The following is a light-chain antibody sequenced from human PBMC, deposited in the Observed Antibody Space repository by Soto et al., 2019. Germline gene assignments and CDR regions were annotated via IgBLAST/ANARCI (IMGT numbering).Light chain of an antibody. CDR2: SSD. CDR3: AAWEDSLNAWA. CDR1: SSNIGRNT. Sequence: QSVLTQPPSASGTPGQRVTICCSGSSSNIGRNTVKWYRQLPGTAPKLLIGSSDQRPSGVPDRFSGSQSGTSAALAISGLQSEDEADYICAAWEDSLNAWAFGGGTKLTVL. V-gene: IGLV1-44*01. J-gene: IGLJ3*02.